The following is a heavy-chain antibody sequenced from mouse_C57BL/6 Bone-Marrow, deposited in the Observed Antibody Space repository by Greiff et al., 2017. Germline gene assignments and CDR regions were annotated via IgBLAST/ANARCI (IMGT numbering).Heavy chain of an antibody. CDR3: ARKAVYYGGAMDD. Sequence: QVQLQQPGAELVKPGASVKMSCKASGYTFTRYWITWVKQRPGQGLEWIGDIYPGSGSTNYNEKFENKDTLTVDTSSSTAYMQLSSLTSEDSAVYYCARKAVYYGGAMDDWGQGTSVTVSS. D-gene: IGHD1-1*01. V-gene: IGHV1-55*01. CDR1: GYTFTRYW. CDR2: IYPGSGST. J-gene: IGHJ4*01.